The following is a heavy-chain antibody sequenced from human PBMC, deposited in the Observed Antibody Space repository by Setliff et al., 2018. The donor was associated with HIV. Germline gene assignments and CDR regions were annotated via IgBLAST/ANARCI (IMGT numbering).Heavy chain of an antibody. CDR1: GGSFGVYR. CDR2: IDSSGTT. D-gene: IGHD3-10*01. Sequence: SETLSLTCTISGGSFGVYRWSWIRQSAGRGLEWIGRIDSSGTTDYKPSLKGRVAISIDTSMNQFPLRVTSVTAADTDVYFCAGDRHSSGLGSYGPWGPGILVNVSS. J-gene: IGHJ1*01. CDR3: AGDRHSSGLGSYGP. V-gene: IGHV4-4*07.